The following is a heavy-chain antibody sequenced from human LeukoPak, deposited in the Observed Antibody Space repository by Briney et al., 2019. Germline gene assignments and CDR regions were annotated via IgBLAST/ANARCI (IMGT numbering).Heavy chain of an antibody. Sequence: SQTLSLTCAVYGGSFRGYYWSWISQPSGKGLEGIGEINHSGSTNYNPSLKSRVTISVDTSKNQFSLKLSSVTAADTAVYYCARRGLDGGTGSNERGAFDIWGQGTMVTVSS. V-gene: IGHV4-34*01. CDR2: INHSGST. J-gene: IGHJ3*02. D-gene: IGHD4-23*01. CDR1: GGSFRGYY. CDR3: ARRGLDGGTGSNERGAFDI.